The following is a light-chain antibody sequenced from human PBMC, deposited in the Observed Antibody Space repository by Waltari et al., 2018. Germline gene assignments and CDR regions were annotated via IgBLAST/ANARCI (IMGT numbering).Light chain of an antibody. J-gene: IGKJ4*01. CDR2: AAS. Sequence: AIRITQSPSSLSASPGDRVTITCRASQGISSYLAWYQQKPGKAPKLLIYAASTLQSGVPSRFSGSGSGTDFTLTISCLQSEDFATYYCQQYYSYPPGFGGGTKVEIK. CDR3: QQYYSYPPG. V-gene: IGKV1-8*01. CDR1: QGISSY.